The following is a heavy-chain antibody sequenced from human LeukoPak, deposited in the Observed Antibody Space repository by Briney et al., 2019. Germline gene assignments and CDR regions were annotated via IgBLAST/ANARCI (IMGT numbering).Heavy chain of an antibody. J-gene: IGHJ4*02. V-gene: IGHV4-4*07. CDR2: IYSTGSP. CDR1: GGSISHYY. D-gene: IGHD6-13*01. Sequence: SETLSLTCTVSGGSISHYYWSWIRQPAGKGLEWIGHIYSTGSPNNNPSLKSRATISLAKSKNQFSLKLTSVTAADTAVYYCARAYSISWYYFDYWGQGTLVTVSS. CDR3: ARAYSISWYYFDY.